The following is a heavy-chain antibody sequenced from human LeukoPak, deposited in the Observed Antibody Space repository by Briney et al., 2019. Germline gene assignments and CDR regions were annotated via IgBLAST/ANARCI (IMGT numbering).Heavy chain of an antibody. CDR2: INHGGSI. V-gene: IGHV4-34*01. J-gene: IGHJ3*01. CDR3: AKVYSSSSRDSFDA. D-gene: IGHD6-6*01. Sequence: SETLSLTCAAYGGPFTGYFWSWIRQPPGKGLEWIGEINHGGSINYNPSLKSRVTISRDTSKNQFSLNLYSVTAADTAVYYCAKVYSSSSRDSFDAWGPGTMVTVSS. CDR1: GGPFTGYF.